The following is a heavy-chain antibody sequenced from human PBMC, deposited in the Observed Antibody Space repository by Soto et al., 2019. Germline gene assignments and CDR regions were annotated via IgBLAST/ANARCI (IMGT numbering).Heavy chain of an antibody. CDR1: GFTFNNFA. Sequence: QVQLVESGGGVVQPGRALRLSCAASGFTFNNFAMHWVRQAPGKGLEWVAIISFDGTKQYYADSVQGRFTISRDNGKNSLLLQMNSLGGEDTAVYYCARESYGNYFFDYWGQGTLVTVSS. CDR2: ISFDGTKQ. V-gene: IGHV3-30*04. CDR3: ARESYGNYFFDY. J-gene: IGHJ4*02. D-gene: IGHD4-17*01.